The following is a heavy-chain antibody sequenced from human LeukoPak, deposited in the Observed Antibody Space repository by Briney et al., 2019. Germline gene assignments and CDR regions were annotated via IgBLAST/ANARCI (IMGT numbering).Heavy chain of an antibody. V-gene: IGHV1-58*02. CDR2: IVVGSGNT. D-gene: IGHD2-15*01. J-gene: IGHJ5*02. CDR1: GFTFTSSA. Sequence: SVKVSCKASGFTFTSSAMQWVRQARGQRLEWIGWIVVGSGNTNYAQKFQERVTITRDMSTSTAYMELSSLRSEDTAVYYCARDRLRLGYETTNWFDPWGQGTLVTVSS. CDR3: ARDRLRLGYETTNWFDP.